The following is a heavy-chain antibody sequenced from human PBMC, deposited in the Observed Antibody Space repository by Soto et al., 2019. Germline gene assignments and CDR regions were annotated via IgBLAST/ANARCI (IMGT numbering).Heavy chain of an antibody. D-gene: IGHD2-2*01. Sequence: SETLSLTCIVSGGSVGTGAYYWSWIRQPPGGALEWIGYIQYSGDTNYNSSLKSRVTISVDRSRNRFSLKLTSVTAEDTAVYYCARDRVCTSATCGEFDYYYYYGMDVWGQGTTVTVSS. CDR1: GGSVGTGAYY. CDR2: IQYSGDT. V-gene: IGHV4-61*08. CDR3: ARDRVCTSATCGEFDYYYYYGMDV. J-gene: IGHJ6*02.